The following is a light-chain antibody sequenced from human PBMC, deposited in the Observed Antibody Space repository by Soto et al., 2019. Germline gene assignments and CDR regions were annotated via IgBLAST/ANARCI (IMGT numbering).Light chain of an antibody. Sequence: QSVLTQPPSASGSPGQSVTISCTGTSSDVGGYNYVSWYQRHPDRAPKFMIYEVTKRPSGVPDRFAGSKSGNTASLTVSELQAEDEADYYCASYAGSDNFVVFGGGTKLTVL. CDR2: EVT. J-gene: IGLJ2*01. V-gene: IGLV2-8*01. CDR3: ASYAGSDNFVV. CDR1: SSDVGGYNY.